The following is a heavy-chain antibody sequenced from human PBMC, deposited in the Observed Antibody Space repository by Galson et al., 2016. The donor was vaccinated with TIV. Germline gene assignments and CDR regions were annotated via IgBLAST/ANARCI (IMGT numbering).Heavy chain of an antibody. D-gene: IGHD2/OR15-2a*01. CDR1: GDSLNELV. V-gene: IGHV1-24*01. CDR3: ATVAWFPGLSLDN. J-gene: IGHJ4*02. CDR2: FDPEVFKT. Sequence: SVKVSCKVSGDSLNELVMHWVRQAPGKGLEWMGGFDPEVFKTVYAQKFQGRLTMTADTDRDTAYMELGSLRIEDTAVYYYATVAWFPGLSLDNWGQGTLVTVSS.